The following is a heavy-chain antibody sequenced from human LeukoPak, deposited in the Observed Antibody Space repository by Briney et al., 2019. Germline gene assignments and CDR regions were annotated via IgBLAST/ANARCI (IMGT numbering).Heavy chain of an antibody. J-gene: IGHJ4*02. CDR1: GGSISSSSYY. Sequence: PSETLSLTCTVSGGSISSSSYYWGWIRQPPGKGLEWIGSIYYSGSTYYNPSLKGRVTISVDTSKNQFSLKLSSVTAADTAVYYCARGRSRPYYFDYWGQGTLVTVSS. CDR2: IYYSGST. D-gene: IGHD3-10*01. V-gene: IGHV4-39*07. CDR3: ARGRSRPYYFDY.